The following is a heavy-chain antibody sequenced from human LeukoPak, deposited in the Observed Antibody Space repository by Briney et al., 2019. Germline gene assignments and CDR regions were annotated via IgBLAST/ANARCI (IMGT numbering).Heavy chain of an antibody. V-gene: IGHV4-39*01. CDR3: ARLQWELLFDY. D-gene: IGHD1-26*01. CDR1: GGSISSSSSY. CDR2: IYYSGST. Sequence: PSETLSLTCTVSGGSISSSSSYWGWIRQPPGRGLEWIGSIYYSGSTYYNPSLKSRVTISVDTSKNQFSLKLSSVTAADTAVYYCARLQWELLFDYWGQGTLVTVSS. J-gene: IGHJ4*02.